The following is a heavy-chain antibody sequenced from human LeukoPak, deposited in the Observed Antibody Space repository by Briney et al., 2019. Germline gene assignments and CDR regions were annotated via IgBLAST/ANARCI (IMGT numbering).Heavy chain of an antibody. D-gene: IGHD6-6*01. CDR1: DDSISSGAYS. CDR3: ARLRAARYFFDY. CDR2: VYYGGKT. Sequence: PSETLSLTCTVSDDSISSGAYSWVWVRQPPGKGLEFIGTVYYGGKTYYNPSLKSRVTMSVDTPKKHFSLNLTSVNAADTAVYYCARLRAARYFFDYWGQGIRVTVSS. V-gene: IGHV4-39*02. J-gene: IGHJ4*02.